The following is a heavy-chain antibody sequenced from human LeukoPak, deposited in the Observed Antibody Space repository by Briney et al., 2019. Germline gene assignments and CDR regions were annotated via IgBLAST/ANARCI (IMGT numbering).Heavy chain of an antibody. CDR3: ARIRRLGAYYYYYMDV. D-gene: IGHD3-16*01. J-gene: IGHJ6*03. V-gene: IGHV4-59*12. Sequence: SETLSLTCTVSGGSISHYYWTWIRQPPGKGLEWIGYIYYSDVANYNPSLKSRVSISVDTSKNQFSLKLTSVTAADTAVYYCARIRRLGAYYYYYMDVWGKGTTVTVSS. CDR2: IYYSDVA. CDR1: GGSISHYY.